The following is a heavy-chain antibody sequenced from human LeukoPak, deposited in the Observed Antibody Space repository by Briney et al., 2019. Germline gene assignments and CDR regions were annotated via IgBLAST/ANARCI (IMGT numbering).Heavy chain of an antibody. Sequence: GGSLRLSCAASGFTFDDYAMHWVRQAPGKGLEWVSLISGDGGSTYYADSVKGRFTISRENAKNSLYLHMNSLSAGDTAVYYCASSPAYSSSWYAIDNWGQGTLVTVSS. J-gene: IGHJ4*02. CDR1: GFTFDDYA. CDR2: ISGDGGST. V-gene: IGHV3-43*02. CDR3: ASSPAYSSSWYAIDN. D-gene: IGHD6-13*01.